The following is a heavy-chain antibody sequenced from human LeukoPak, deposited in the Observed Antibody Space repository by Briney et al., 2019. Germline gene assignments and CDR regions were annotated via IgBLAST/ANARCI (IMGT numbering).Heavy chain of an antibody. J-gene: IGHJ4*02. Sequence: GGSLRLSCAASGFTFSNAWMSWVRQAPGKGLEWVGRIKSKTDGGTTDYAAPVKGRFTISRDDSKNTLYLQMNSLKTEDTAVYYCTTDLCWRYCSGGSCDAGSGYFDYWGQGTLVTVSS. V-gene: IGHV3-15*01. CDR1: GFTFSNAW. CDR2: IKSKTDGGTT. CDR3: TTDLCWRYCSGGSCDAGSGYFDY. D-gene: IGHD2-15*01.